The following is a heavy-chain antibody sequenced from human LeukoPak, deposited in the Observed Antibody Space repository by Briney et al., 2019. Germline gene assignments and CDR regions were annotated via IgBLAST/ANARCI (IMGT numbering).Heavy chain of an antibody. CDR2: INSDGSIT. CDR3: ARDAVDTANAV. D-gene: IGHD5-18*01. V-gene: IGHV3-74*01. Sequence: GGSLRLSRAASGFTFTTYWMHWVRQAPGKGLVWVSHINSDGSITSYADSVKGRFTISRDNAKNTLYLQMNSLRAEDTAVYYCARDAVDTANAVWGQGTTVTVSS. CDR1: GFTFTTYW. J-gene: IGHJ6*02.